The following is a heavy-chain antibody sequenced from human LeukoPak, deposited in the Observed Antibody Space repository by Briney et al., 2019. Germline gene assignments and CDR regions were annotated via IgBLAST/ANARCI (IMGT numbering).Heavy chain of an antibody. CDR3: ARGLDGYNAHNAFDI. CDR2: ISFDESNK. Sequence: PGGSLRLSCTASGFTFSSYAMHWVRQAPGKGLEWVAVISFDESNKYYADSVKGRFTISRDISKNTLYLQMNSLRPEDTAVYYCARGLDGYNAHNAFDIWGQGTMVTVSS. D-gene: IGHD5-24*01. J-gene: IGHJ3*02. V-gene: IGHV3-30-3*01. CDR1: GFTFSSYA.